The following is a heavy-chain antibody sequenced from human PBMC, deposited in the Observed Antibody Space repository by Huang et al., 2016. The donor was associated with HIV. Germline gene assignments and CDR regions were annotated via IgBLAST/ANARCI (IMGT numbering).Heavy chain of an antibody. D-gene: IGHD3-10*01. V-gene: IGHV4-39*01. CDR1: GDSVTTSPYY. CDR3: ARRATTVARGRLITKNYFDH. J-gene: IGHJ4*02. Sequence: QLQLQESGPGLVRPSETLSLTCTVSGDSVTTSPYYWGWIRQSPGRGLEWIGTIDYKGRPTYYNPTLKSRVTMSVDTSRNQFSLKLTSVTAADTALYFCARRATTVARGRLITKNYFDHWGQGTQVTVSS. CDR2: IDYKGRPT.